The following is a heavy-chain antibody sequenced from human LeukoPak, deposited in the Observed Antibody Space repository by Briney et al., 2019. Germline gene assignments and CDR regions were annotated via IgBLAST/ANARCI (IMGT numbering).Heavy chain of an antibody. CDR1: GFCFSAAA. CDR2: ITSGGSDI. J-gene: IGHJ4*02. Sequence: NPGGSLRLSCGASGFCFSAAAMHWVRQGPGKGLEWVSYITSGGSDIAYADSVKGRFTISRDNANNTLFLQMGSLRVEDTAVYYCARLITYGGRDYWGQGTLVTVSS. CDR3: ARLITYGGRDY. V-gene: IGHV3-21*05. D-gene: IGHD4-23*01.